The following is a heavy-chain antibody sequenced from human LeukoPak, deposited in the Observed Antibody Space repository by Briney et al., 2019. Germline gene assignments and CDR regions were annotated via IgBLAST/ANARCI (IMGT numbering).Heavy chain of an antibody. CDR2: IYSGGST. Sequence: GGSRSLSCAASGLTASSNYMSWVRQAPGKGLEWVSVIYSGGSTYYADSVKGRFTISRDNSKNTLYLQMNSLRAEDTAVYYCARGSVSSGWYPFSFYFDYWGQGTLVTVSS. CDR3: ARGSVSSGWYPFSFYFDY. CDR1: GLTASSNY. V-gene: IGHV3-53*01. J-gene: IGHJ4*02. D-gene: IGHD6-19*01.